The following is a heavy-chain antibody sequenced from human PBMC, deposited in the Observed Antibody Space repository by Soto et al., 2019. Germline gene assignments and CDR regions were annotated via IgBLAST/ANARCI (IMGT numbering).Heavy chain of an antibody. Sequence: SETLSLTCTVSGGSISSAAYCWSWIRQSPDKGLEWIGHIYDGGTTYSSPSLKGRVTISADTSKTQFSLELNSVTAADTAVYYCARATYYSDTGGSPPLDYWGQGTLVTVSS. CDR3: ARATYYSDTGGSPPLDY. CDR1: GGSISSAAYC. J-gene: IGHJ4*02. V-gene: IGHV4-30-4*01. CDR2: IYDGGTT. D-gene: IGHD3-22*01.